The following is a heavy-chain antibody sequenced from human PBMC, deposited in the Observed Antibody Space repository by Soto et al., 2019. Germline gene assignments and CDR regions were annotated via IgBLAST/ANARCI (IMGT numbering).Heavy chain of an antibody. CDR2: ISSSGSTI. V-gene: IGHV3-48*03. CDR1: GFTFSSYE. CDR3: ARVYLRGEYNWNDEY. J-gene: IGHJ4*02. D-gene: IGHD1-1*01. Sequence: EVQLVESGGGLVQPGGSLRLSCAASGFTFSSYEMNWVRQAPGKGLEWVSYISSSGSTIYYADSVKGRFTISRDNAKNSLYLQMNSLRAEDTAVYYCARVYLRGEYNWNDEYWGQGTLVTVSS.